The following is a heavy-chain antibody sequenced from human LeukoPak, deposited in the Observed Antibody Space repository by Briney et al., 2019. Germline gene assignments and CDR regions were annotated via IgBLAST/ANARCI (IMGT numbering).Heavy chain of an antibody. Sequence: PGGSLRLFCAASGFTFSSYSMNWVRQAPGKGLEWASSISSSSSYIYYADSVKGRFTISRDNAKNSLYLQMNSLRAEDTAVYYCARDRDCGGDCYTFDYWGQGTLVTVSS. CDR1: GFTFSSYS. J-gene: IGHJ4*02. CDR2: ISSSSSYI. CDR3: ARDRDCGGDCYTFDY. D-gene: IGHD2-21*02. V-gene: IGHV3-21*01.